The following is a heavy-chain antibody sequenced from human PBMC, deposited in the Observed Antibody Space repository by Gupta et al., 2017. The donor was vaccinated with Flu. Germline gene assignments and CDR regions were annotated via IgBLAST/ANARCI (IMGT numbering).Heavy chain of an antibody. CDR3: TRRGRICGGDCLITHDAFDI. J-gene: IGHJ3*02. V-gene: IGHV3-49*04. Sequence: EVQLWSGGGLVQPGRSLRLSCTASGFTFGDYAMSWVRQAPGKGLEWVGFIRSKAYGGTTEYAASVKGRFTISRDDSKSIAYLQMNSLKTEDTAVYYCTRRGRICGGDCLITHDAFDIWGQGTMVTVSS. D-gene: IGHD2-21*02. CDR1: GFTFGDYA. CDR2: IRSKAYGGTT.